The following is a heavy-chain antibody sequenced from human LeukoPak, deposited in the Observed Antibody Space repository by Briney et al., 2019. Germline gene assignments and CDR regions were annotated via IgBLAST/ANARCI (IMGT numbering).Heavy chain of an antibody. Sequence: ASVKVSCKASGGTFSSHAISWVRQAPGQGLEWMGRIIPILGIANYAQKFQGRVTITADKSTSTAYMELSSLRSEDTAVYYCARGGIAVAAPYNWFDPWGQGTLVTVSS. CDR3: ARGGIAVAAPYNWFDP. CDR2: IIPILGIA. J-gene: IGHJ5*02. CDR1: GGTFSSHA. D-gene: IGHD6-19*01. V-gene: IGHV1-69*04.